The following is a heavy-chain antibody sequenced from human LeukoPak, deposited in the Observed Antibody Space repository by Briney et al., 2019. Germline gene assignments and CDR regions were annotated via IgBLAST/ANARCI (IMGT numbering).Heavy chain of an antibody. V-gene: IGHV1-58*02. Sequence: SVKVSCKASGFTFTSSAMQWVRQARGQRLEWIGWIVVGSGNTNYAQKFQERVTITRDMSTSTAYMELSSLRSEDTAVYYCAADAASSSDTYYYYYMDVWGKGTTVTVSS. CDR2: IVVGSGNT. D-gene: IGHD6-13*01. CDR1: GFTFTSSA. CDR3: AADAASSSDTYYYYYMDV. J-gene: IGHJ6*03.